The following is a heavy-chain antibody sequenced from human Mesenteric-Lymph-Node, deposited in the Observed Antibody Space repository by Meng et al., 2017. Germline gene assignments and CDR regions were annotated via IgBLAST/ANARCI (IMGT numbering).Heavy chain of an antibody. Sequence: GESLKISCEVSGFPVSQHHVSWVRQAPGKGLEWVSAISGSGGSTYYADSVKGRFTISRDNSKNTLYLQMNSLRAEDTAVYYCAKYGPTTVTTLGGPYFDYWGQGTLVTVSS. V-gene: IGHV3-23*01. CDR1: GFPVSQHH. CDR2: ISGSGGST. CDR3: AKYGPTTVTTLGGPYFDY. D-gene: IGHD4-17*01. J-gene: IGHJ4*02.